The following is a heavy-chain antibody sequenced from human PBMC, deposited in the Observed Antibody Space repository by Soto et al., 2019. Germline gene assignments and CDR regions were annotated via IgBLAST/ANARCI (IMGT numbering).Heavy chain of an antibody. D-gene: IGHD6-19*01. J-gene: IGHJ4*02. CDR1: GYSFTIYW. V-gene: IGHV5-10-1*01. CDR2: INPTDSYT. CDR3: ARTIALAGNAFDS. Sequence: GESLKISCRCSGYSFTIYWISWVRQMPGKGLEWMGRINPTDSYTNYSPSFQGRVTISTDKSISTAYLQWTTLRASDTAMYYCARTIALAGNAFDSWGQGTLVTVSS.